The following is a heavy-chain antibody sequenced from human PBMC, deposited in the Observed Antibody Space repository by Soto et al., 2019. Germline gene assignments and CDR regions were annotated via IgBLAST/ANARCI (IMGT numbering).Heavy chain of an antibody. D-gene: IGHD1-20*01. J-gene: IGHJ4*02. CDR2: ISGSGGST. CDR1: GFTFSSYA. V-gene: IGHV3-23*01. Sequence: GGSLRLSCAASGFTFSSYAMSWVRQSPGKGLEWVASISGSGGSTYYADSVKGRFTISRDNYKNTLYLQMNSLRAEDTAMYYCAKYDIAGTTIFDYWSQGPPVTVSS. CDR3: AKYDIAGTTIFDY.